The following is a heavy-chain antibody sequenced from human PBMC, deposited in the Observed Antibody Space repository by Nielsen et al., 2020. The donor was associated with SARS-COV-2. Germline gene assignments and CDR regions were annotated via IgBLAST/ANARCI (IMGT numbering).Heavy chain of an antibody. D-gene: IGHD2-2*01. Sequence: GESLKISCKGSGYTFTNYWIGWVRQMPGKGLEWVGIIYPYDSETRYSPSFQGQVTISADKSITTAYLQWSSLKASDTAMYYCARLVNIVVLPAASLFDYWGQGTLVTVSS. CDR1: GYTFTNYW. CDR3: ARLVNIVVLPAASLFDY. J-gene: IGHJ4*02. CDR2: IYPYDSET. V-gene: IGHV5-51*01.